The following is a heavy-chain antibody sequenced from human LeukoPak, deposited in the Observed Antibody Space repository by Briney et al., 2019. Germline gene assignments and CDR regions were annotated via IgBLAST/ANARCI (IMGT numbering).Heavy chain of an antibody. D-gene: IGHD4-17*01. V-gene: IGHV1-2*02. J-gene: IGHJ4*02. CDR2: INPNSGGT. CDR1: GYTFTGYY. CDR3: ARLNHYGDYVDY. Sequence: ASVKVSCKASGYTFTGYYMHWVRQAPGQGLGWMGWINPNSGGTNYAQKFQGRVTMTRDTSISTAYMELSRLRSDDTAVYYCARLNHYGDYVDYWGQGTLVTVSS.